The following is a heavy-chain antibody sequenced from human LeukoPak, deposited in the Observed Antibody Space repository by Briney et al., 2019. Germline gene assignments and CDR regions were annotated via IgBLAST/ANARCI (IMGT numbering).Heavy chain of an antibody. V-gene: IGHV3-74*01. J-gene: IGHJ4*02. CDR1: GFSFSNYW. CDR3: AKPGSSRGIAGRRPTKYYFDY. CDR2: INSDGSDT. D-gene: IGHD6-6*01. Sequence: PGGSLRLSCAGSGFSFSNYWMYWVRQAPGKGLVWVSRINSDGSDTSYADSVRGRCTISRDNARTSLSLQMNSLRAEDTAVYYCAKPGSSRGIAGRRPTKYYFDYWGQGTLVTVSS.